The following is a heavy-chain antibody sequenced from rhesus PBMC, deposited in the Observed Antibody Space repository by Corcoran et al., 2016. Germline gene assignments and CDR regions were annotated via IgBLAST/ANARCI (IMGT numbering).Heavy chain of an antibody. CDR3: ARNPYNFWSGYYGYGLDS. Sequence: QVQLQESGPGLVKPSETLSLPCAVSGGSFSSYWWGWIRQPPGEGLGWVGSIYGSSGSTEYNPSLKSRATISRDTSKNQFSLKLSSVTAADTAVYYCARNPYNFWSGYYGYGLDSWGQGVVVTVSS. CDR2: IYGSSGST. CDR1: GGSFSSYW. D-gene: IGHD3-3*01. V-gene: IGHV4-160*01. J-gene: IGHJ6*01.